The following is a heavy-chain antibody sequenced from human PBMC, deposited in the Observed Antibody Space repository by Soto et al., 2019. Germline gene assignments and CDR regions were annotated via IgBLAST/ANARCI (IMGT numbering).Heavy chain of an antibody. J-gene: IGHJ5*02. CDR1: GYSFTIYD. Sequence: QVRLVQSGAEVKKPGASVKVSCKASGYSFTIYDIIWVRQVAGQGLEWMGWVNPKSGSTDYAQKFRGRVTMTADTAISTAYIELSALTSEDTSVYYCTRPYCDDTSCFTDCFDPWGQGTLVTVSS. D-gene: IGHD2-2*02. CDR2: VNPKSGST. CDR3: TRPYCDDTSCFTDCFDP. V-gene: IGHV1-8*01.